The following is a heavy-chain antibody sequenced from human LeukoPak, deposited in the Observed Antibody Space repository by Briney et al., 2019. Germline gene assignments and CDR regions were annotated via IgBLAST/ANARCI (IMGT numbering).Heavy chain of an antibody. CDR1: GFAFSSYA. CDR2: ISNNGGST. V-gene: IGHV3-64*01. CDR3: ARVWVRGYSYGPVDY. D-gene: IGHD5-18*01. J-gene: IGHJ4*02. Sequence: QPGGSLRLSCAPSGFAFSSYAMNWVRQAPGKGLEYVSTISNNGGSTYYANSVKDRFTISRDNSKNTLYLQMGSLRAEDMAVYYCARVWVRGYSYGPVDYWGQGTLVTVSS.